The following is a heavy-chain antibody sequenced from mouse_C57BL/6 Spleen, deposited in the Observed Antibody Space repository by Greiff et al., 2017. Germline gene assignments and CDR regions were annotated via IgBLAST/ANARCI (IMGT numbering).Heavy chain of an antibody. J-gene: IGHJ3*01. CDR1: GFTFSSYA. V-gene: IGHV5-4*01. CDR3: ARGDYDGFAY. Sequence: EVQVVESGGGLVKPGGSLKLSCAASGFTFSSYAMSWVRPTPEKRLEWVATISDGGSYTYYPDNVKGRFTISRDNAKNNLYLQMSHLKAEDTAMYYCARGDYDGFAYWGQGTLVTVSA. D-gene: IGHD2-4*01. CDR2: ISDGGSYT.